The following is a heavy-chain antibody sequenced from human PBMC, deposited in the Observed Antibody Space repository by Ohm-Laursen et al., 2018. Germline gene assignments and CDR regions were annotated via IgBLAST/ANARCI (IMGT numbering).Heavy chain of an antibody. J-gene: IGHJ4*02. CDR2: ISYDGSNK. Sequence: SLRLSCAASGFTFSSYGMHWVRQAPGKGLEWVAVISYDGSNKYYADSVKGRFTISRDNSKNTLDLQMNSLRPEDTAVYYCVKESSTGYYRTADYWGQGTLVTVSS. CDR3: VKESSTGYYRTADY. V-gene: IGHV3-30*18. CDR1: GFTFSSYG. D-gene: IGHD3-9*01.